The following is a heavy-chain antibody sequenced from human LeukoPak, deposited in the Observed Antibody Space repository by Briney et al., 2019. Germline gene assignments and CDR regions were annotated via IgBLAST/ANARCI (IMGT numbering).Heavy chain of an antibody. V-gene: IGHV1-24*01. CDR3: ATGVAYCTNGVCSNFDY. Sequence: ASVKVSCKVSGYTLTELSMHWVRQAPGKGLEWMGGFDPEDGETIYAQKFQGRVTMTEDTSTDIAYMELSSLRSEDTAVYYCATGVAYCTNGVCSNFDYWGQGTLVTVSS. D-gene: IGHD2-8*01. J-gene: IGHJ4*02. CDR2: FDPEDGET. CDR1: GYTLTELS.